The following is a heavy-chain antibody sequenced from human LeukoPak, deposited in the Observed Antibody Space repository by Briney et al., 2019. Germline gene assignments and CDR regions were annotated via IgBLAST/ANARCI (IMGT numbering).Heavy chain of an antibody. CDR2: IYSGGST. J-gene: IGHJ4*02. D-gene: IGHD2-15*01. CDR1: GFTVSSNY. Sequence: TGGSLRLSCAAAGFTVSSNYMSWVRQAPGKGLEWVSVIYSGGSTYYADSVKGRFTISRDNPKNTLYLQMNSLRAEDTAVYYCARAGSWYYFDYWGQGTLVTVSS. V-gene: IGHV3-53*01. CDR3: ARAGSWYYFDY.